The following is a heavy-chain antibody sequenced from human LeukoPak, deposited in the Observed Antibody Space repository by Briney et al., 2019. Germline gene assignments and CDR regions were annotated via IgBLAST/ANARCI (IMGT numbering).Heavy chain of an antibody. J-gene: IGHJ4*02. D-gene: IGHD4-23*01. CDR1: GGTFSSYA. CDR2: INPNSGGT. V-gene: IGHV1-2*02. Sequence: GSSVKVSCKASGGTFSSYAISWVRQAPGQGLEWMGWINPNSGGTNYAQKFQGRVTMTRDTSISTAYMELSRLRSDDTAVYYCAPTVVTWGAVDYWGQGTLVTVSS. CDR3: APTVVTWGAVDY.